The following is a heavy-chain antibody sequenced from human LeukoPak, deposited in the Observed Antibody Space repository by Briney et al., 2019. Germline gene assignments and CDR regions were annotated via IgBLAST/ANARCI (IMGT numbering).Heavy chain of an antibody. V-gene: IGHV3-23*01. CDR2: ISGSGGST. CDR1: GFTFSSYA. D-gene: IGHD3-22*01. CDR3: AKDSLSPDSSGYYYPLYYFDY. Sequence: GGSLRLSCAASGFTFSSYAMSWVRQAPGKGLEWVSAISGSGGSTYYADSVKGRFTISRDNSKNTLYLQMNGLRAEDTAVYYCAKDSLSPDSSGYYYPLYYFDYWGQGTLVTVSS. J-gene: IGHJ4*02.